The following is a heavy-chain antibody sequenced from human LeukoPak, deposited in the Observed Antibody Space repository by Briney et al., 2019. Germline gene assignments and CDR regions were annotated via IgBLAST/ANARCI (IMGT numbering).Heavy chain of an antibody. CDR2: ISSSNSTI. J-gene: IGHJ4*02. CDR1: GFTFSYYR. CDR3: ARIQASAYYFDY. V-gene: IGHV3-48*04. Sequence: GGSLRLSCAASGFTFSYYRMNWVRQAPGKGLEWVSYISSSNSTIYYADSVKGRFTISRDNAKNSLYLQMNSLRAEDTAVYYCARIQASAYYFDYWGQGTLVTVSS.